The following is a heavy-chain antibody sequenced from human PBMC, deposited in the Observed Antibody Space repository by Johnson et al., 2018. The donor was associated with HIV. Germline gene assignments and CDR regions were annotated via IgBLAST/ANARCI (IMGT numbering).Heavy chain of an antibody. Sequence: VQLVESGGGLVQPGGSLRLSCAASGFTFSSYWMSWVRQAPGKGLEWVANIKQDGSEKYYVDSVKGRFTISRDNAKNSLYLQMNSLRAEDTAVYYCARANRGRNDAFDIWGQGTMVTVSS. J-gene: IGHJ3*02. CDR1: GFTFSSYW. V-gene: IGHV3-7*03. D-gene: IGHD2-15*01. CDR2: IKQDGSEK. CDR3: ARANRGRNDAFDI.